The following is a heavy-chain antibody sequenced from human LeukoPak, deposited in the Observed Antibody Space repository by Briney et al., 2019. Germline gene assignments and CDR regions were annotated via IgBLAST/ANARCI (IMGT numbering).Heavy chain of an antibody. Sequence: GGSLRLSCAASGFTFSSYAMHWVRQAPGKGLEGVAVISYDGSNKYYADSVKGRFTISRDSSKNTLYLQMNSLRAEDTAVYYCARALAPYGSGSYRSYYYYYYGMDVWGQGTTVTVSS. CDR1: GFTFSSYA. V-gene: IGHV3-30-3*01. J-gene: IGHJ6*02. D-gene: IGHD3-10*01. CDR3: ARALAPYGSGSYRSYYYYYYGMDV. CDR2: ISYDGSNK.